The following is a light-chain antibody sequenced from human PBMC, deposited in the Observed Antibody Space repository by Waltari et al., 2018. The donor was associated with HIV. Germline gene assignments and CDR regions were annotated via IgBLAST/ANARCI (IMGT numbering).Light chain of an antibody. CDR1: SSNIGAQYA. V-gene: IGLV1-40*01. CDR3: QSYDSSLSGWV. J-gene: IGLJ3*02. CDR2: GNS. Sequence: QSVLTQPPSVSGAPGQRVTISCTGSSSNIGAQYAVNWYQQLPGTAPKVLIYGNSDRPSGVPDRFSGSKSATSASLVITGLQAEDEGNYYCQSYDSSLSGWVFGGGTKLTVL.